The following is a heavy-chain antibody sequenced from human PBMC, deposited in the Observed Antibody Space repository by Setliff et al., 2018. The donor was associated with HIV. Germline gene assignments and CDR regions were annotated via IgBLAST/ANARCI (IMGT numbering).Heavy chain of an antibody. CDR3: ARALYGDYGGDINWLDP. Sequence: PSETLSLTCTVYGGSFSGYYWSWIRQPPGMGLEWIGEIIHSGGTNYNPSLKSRVTISVDTSKNQFSLKLSSVTADDTAVYYCARALYGDYGGDINWLDPWGQGTLVNVSS. J-gene: IGHJ5*02. D-gene: IGHD4-17*01. CDR1: GGSFSGYY. V-gene: IGHV4-34*12. CDR2: IIHSGGT.